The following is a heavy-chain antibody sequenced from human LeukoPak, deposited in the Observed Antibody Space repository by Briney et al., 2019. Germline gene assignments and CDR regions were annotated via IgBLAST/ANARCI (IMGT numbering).Heavy chain of an antibody. CDR1: GSTFSSYA. CDR2: ISGSGGST. CDR3: AKDITAVTTSALGD. V-gene: IGHV3-23*01. Sequence: PGGSLRLSCAASGSTFSSYAMSWVRQAPGKGLEWVSAISGSGGSTYYADSVKGRFTISRDNSKNTLYLQMNSLRAEDTAVYYCAKDITAVTTSALGDWGQGTLVTVSS. D-gene: IGHD4-17*01. J-gene: IGHJ4*02.